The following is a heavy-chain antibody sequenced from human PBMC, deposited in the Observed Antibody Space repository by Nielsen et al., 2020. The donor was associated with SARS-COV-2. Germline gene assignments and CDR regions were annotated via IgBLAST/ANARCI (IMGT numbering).Heavy chain of an antibody. CDR1: GFTFNIYG. CDR3: AKDGARGDYGYFDY. V-gene: IGHV3-23*01. J-gene: IGHJ4*02. CDR2: ISGSGGST. D-gene: IGHD4-17*01. Sequence: GGSLRLSCAAAGFTFNIYGMSWVRQAPGKGLEWVSAISGSGGSTYYADSVKGRFTISRDNSKNTLYLQMNSLRAEDTAVYYCAKDGARGDYGYFDYWGQGTLVTVSS.